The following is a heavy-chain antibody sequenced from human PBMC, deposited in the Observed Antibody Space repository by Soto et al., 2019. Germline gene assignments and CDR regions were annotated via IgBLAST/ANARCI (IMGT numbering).Heavy chain of an antibody. Sequence: EVQLVESGGGLVQPGGSLRLSCAASGFTFSSYEMNWVRQAPGKGLEWVSYISSSGSTIYYADSVKGRFTISRDNAKNSLYLKMNSLRAEDTAGYFCGKEYYYGSGSYPYFYGMDVWGQGTTVTVSS. CDR1: GFTFSSYE. V-gene: IGHV3-48*03. CDR2: ISSSGSTI. CDR3: GKEYYYGSGSYPYFYGMDV. J-gene: IGHJ6*02. D-gene: IGHD3-10*01.